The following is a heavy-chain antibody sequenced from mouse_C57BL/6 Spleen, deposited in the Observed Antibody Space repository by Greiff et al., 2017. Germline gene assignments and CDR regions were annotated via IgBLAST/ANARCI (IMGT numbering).Heavy chain of an antibody. CDR2: IYPRDGST. Sequence: VQLQESGPELVKPGASVKLSCKASGYTFTSYDINWVKQRPGQGLEWIGWIYPRDGSTKYNEKFKGKATLTVDTSSSTAYMELHSLTSADSAVYFCARDDYCGSSPYWYFDVWGTGTTVTVSS. CDR1: GYTFTSYD. J-gene: IGHJ1*03. D-gene: IGHD1-1*01. V-gene: IGHV1-85*01. CDR3: ARDDYCGSSPYWYFDV.